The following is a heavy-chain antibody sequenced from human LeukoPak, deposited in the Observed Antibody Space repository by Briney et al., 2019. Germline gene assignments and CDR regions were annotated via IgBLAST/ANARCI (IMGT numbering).Heavy chain of an antibody. CDR2: ISSSSSSYI. CDR1: GFTFSSYS. Sequence: GGSLRLSCAASGFTFSSYSMNWVRQAPGKGLEWVSSISSSSSSYIYYADSVKGRFTISRDNAKNSLYLQMNSLRAEDTAVYYCARESYDSGSYYNNWFDPWGQGTPVTVSS. J-gene: IGHJ5*02. CDR3: ARESYDSGSYYNNWFDP. D-gene: IGHD3-10*01. V-gene: IGHV3-21*01.